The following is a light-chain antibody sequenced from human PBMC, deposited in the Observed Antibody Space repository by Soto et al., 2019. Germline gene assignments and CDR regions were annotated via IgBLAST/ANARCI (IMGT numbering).Light chain of an antibody. CDR2: EVS. CDR1: SSDVGGYNY. CDR3: SSYTSSSTPVL. V-gene: IGLV2-14*01. Sequence: QSALTQPASVSGSPGQSITISCTGTSSDVGGYNYVSWYQHHPGTAPKLIFYEVSNRPSGVPNRFSGSKSGNTASLTISGLQAEDEADYYCSSYTSSSTPVLFGGGTKLTVL. J-gene: IGLJ2*01.